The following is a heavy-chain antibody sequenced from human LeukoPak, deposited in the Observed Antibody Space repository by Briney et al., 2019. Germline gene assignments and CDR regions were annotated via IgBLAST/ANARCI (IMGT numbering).Heavy chain of an antibody. J-gene: IGHJ6*02. V-gene: IGHV4-59*01. CDR2: IYYSGST. Sequence: SETLSLTCTVSGGSISSDYWNWIRQPPGKGLEWIGYIYYSGSTRYNPSLKSRISISVDRSKSHFSLRLKSVTAADTAVYYCARGLDDYYYGMDAWGQGTTVSVSS. CDR1: GGSISSDY. CDR3: ARGLDDYYYGMDA.